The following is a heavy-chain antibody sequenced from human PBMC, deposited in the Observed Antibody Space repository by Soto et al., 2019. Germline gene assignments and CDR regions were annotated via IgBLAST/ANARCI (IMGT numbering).Heavy chain of an antibody. CDR2: INAYNGNR. J-gene: IGHJ3*02. V-gene: IGHV1-18*01. CDR1: GYTFNTYG. D-gene: IGHD2-15*01. Sequence: QVPLVQSGPEVKKPGASVKVSCKASGYTFNTYGITWVRQAPGQGLEWMAWINAYNGNRIYAQNFQGRVTVTTDTSTGAASMELMSLASDDAAVYFCARDRDRVADIWGLGTMVTVSS. CDR3: ARDRDRVADI.